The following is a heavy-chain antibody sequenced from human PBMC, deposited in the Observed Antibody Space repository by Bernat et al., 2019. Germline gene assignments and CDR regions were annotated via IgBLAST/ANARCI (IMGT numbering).Heavy chain of an antibody. V-gene: IGHV1-2*02. J-gene: IGHJ4*03. Sequence: QVQLKQSGAELVRPGASVKLSCKASGYTFTDYYINWVKQRPGQGLEWIARIYPGSGNTYYNEKFKGKATLTAEKSSSTAYMQLSSLTSEDSAVYFCARGGYYYGSSPAWFAYWGQGTLVTVS. CDR3: ARGGYYYGSSPAWFAY. CDR1: GYTFTDYY. D-gene: IGHD3-22*01. CDR2: IYPGSGNT.